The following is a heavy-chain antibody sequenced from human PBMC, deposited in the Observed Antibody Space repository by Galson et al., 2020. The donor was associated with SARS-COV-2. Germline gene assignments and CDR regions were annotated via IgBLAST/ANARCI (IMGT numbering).Heavy chain of an antibody. V-gene: IGHV3-30*18. CDR1: GFTFSSYG. CDR2: ISYDGSNK. CDR3: AKSAYGSGSYHFDY. J-gene: IGHJ4*02. D-gene: IGHD3-10*01. Sequence: GGSLRLSCAASGFTFSSYGMHWVRQAPGKGLEWVAVISYDGSNKYYADSVKGRFTISRDNSKNTLYLQMNSLRAEDTAVYYCAKSAYGSGSYHFDYWGQGTLVTVSS.